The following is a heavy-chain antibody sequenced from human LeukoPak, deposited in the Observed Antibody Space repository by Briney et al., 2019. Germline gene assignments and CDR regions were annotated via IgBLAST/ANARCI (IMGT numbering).Heavy chain of an antibody. CDR3: TTDHYDSSGYYLQPFDY. CDR2: IKSKTDGGTT. D-gene: IGHD3-22*01. CDR1: GFTFSNAW. V-gene: IGHV3-15*01. J-gene: IGHJ4*02. Sequence: GGSLRLSCAASGFTFSNAWMSWVRQAPGKGLEWVGRIKSKTDGGTTDYAAPVKGRFTISRDDSKNTLYLQMNSLKTEDTAAYYCTTDHYDSSGYYLQPFDYWGQGTLVTVSS.